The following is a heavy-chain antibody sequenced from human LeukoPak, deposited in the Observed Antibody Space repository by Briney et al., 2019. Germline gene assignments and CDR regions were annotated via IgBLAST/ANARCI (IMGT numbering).Heavy chain of an antibody. J-gene: IGHJ3*02. CDR1: GFTFSSYA. CDR3: ARGQAYYYHSSGYYSDAFDI. D-gene: IGHD3-22*01. V-gene: IGHV3-30-3*01. Sequence: PGRSLRLSCAASGFTFSSYAMHWVRQAPGKGLEWVAVISYDGSNKYYADSVKGRFTISRDNSKNTLYLQMNSLRAEDTAVYYCARGQAYYYHSSGYYSDAFDIWGQGTMVTVSS. CDR2: ISYDGSNK.